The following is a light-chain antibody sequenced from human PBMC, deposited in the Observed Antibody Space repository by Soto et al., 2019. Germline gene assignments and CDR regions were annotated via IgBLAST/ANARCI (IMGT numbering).Light chain of an antibody. CDR1: QSVSSH. V-gene: IGKV3-11*01. J-gene: IGKJ4*01. CDR2: GAS. Sequence: EIVLTQSPASLSLSPGERATLSCRASQSVSSHLAWFQQRPGQAPRLLIYGASNRATGIPARFGDSGSGTNFTLAISSLEPEDVAVYYCQQSSNWPPVLTFGGGTKVEIK. CDR3: QQSSNWPPVLT.